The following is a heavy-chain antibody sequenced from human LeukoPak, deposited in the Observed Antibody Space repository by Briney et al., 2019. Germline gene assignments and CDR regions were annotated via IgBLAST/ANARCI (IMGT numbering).Heavy chain of an antibody. CDR2: IRDRSRYT. CDR3: ARSGTRLGTDFDY. CDR1: GFTFSSYS. J-gene: IGHJ4*02. Sequence: GGSLRLSCAASGFTFSSYSMVWVRQAPGKGLEWVSTIRDRSRYTYYADSVRGRFTISRDSARNSLYLQMNSLRAEDTAVYYCARSGTRLGTDFDYWGQGTLVTVSS. V-gene: IGHV3-21*01. D-gene: IGHD3-16*01.